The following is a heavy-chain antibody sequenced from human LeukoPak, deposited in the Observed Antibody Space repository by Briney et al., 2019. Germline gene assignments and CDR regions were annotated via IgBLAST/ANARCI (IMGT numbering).Heavy chain of an antibody. Sequence: GGSLRLSCAASGFTFSSSWMSWVRQAPGKGLEWVANINQDGSEKYYVDSVKGRFTISRDNAKNSLYLQMNSLRAEDTAVYYCARDRPLNIWGQGKMVTVSS. V-gene: IGHV3-7*01. J-gene: IGHJ3*02. CDR1: GFTFSSSW. CDR3: ARDRPLNI. CDR2: INQDGSEK.